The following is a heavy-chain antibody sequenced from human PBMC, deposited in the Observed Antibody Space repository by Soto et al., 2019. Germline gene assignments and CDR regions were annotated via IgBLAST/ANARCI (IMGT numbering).Heavy chain of an antibody. CDR3: SRGGYCSSTSCRYYYYYGMDV. CDR2: IWSDGNNK. J-gene: IGHJ6*02. V-gene: IGHV3-33*01. CDR1: GFTFSSYG. D-gene: IGHD2-2*01. Sequence: GGSLRLSCAASGFTFSSYGMHWVRQAPGKGLEWVAVIWSDGNNKYYADSVKGRFTISRDNSKNTLYLQMNSLRAEDTALYFCSRGGYCSSTSCRYYYYYGMDVWGQGTTVTVSS.